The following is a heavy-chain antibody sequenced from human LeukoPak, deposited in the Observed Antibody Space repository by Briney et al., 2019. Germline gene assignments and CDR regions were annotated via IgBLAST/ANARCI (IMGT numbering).Heavy chain of an antibody. CDR1: GYTLTELS. V-gene: IGHV1-24*01. D-gene: IGHD1-26*01. CDR2: FDPEDGET. Sequence: GASVKVSCKVSGYTLTELSMHWVRQAPGKGLEWMGGFDPEDGETVYAQKFQGRVTMTEDTSTDTAYMELSSLRSEDTAVYYCAIWRWELPYFDYWGQGTLVTVSS. J-gene: IGHJ4*02. CDR3: AIWRWELPYFDY.